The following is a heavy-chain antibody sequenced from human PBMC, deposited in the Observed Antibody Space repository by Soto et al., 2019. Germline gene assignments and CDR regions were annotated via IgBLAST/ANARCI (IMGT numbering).Heavy chain of an antibody. V-gene: IGHV3-33*01. J-gene: IGHJ6*02. Sequence: GGSLRLSCAASGFTFSSYGMHWVRQAPGKGLEWVAVIWYDGSNKYYADSVKGRFTISRDNSKNTLYLQMNSLRAEDTAVYYCARERLEVAGTFRWYYYGMDVWGQGTTVTVSS. CDR2: IWYDGSNK. CDR3: ARERLEVAGTFRWYYYGMDV. D-gene: IGHD6-19*01. CDR1: GFTFSSYG.